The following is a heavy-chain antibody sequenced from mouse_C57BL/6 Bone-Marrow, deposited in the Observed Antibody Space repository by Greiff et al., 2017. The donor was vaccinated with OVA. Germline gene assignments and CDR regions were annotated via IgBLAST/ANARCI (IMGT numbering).Heavy chain of an antibody. V-gene: IGHV10-3*01. CDR3: VRAYSNLYYYAMDY. D-gene: IGHD2-5*01. J-gene: IGHJ4*01. CDR2: IRSKSSNYAT. Sequence: EVQVVESGGGLVQPKGSLKLSCAASGFTFNTYAMHWVRQAPGKGLEWVARIRSKSSNYATYYADSVKDRFTISRDDSQSMLYLQMNNLKTEDTAMYYCVRAYSNLYYYAMDYWGQGTSVTVSS. CDR1: GFTFNTYA.